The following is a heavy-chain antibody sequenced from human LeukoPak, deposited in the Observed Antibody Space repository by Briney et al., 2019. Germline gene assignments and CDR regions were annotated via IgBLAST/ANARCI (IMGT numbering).Heavy chain of an antibody. CDR1: GGSISSSSYY. D-gene: IGHD3-10*01. V-gene: IGHV4-61*01. J-gene: IGHJ5*02. CDR2: IYYSGST. Sequence: SETLSLTCTVSGGSISSSSYYWSWIRQPPGKGLEWIGYIYYSGSTNYNPSLKSRVTISVDTSKNQFSLKLSSVTAADTAVYYCARVREMVRGLFDPWGQGTLVTVSS. CDR3: ARVREMVRGLFDP.